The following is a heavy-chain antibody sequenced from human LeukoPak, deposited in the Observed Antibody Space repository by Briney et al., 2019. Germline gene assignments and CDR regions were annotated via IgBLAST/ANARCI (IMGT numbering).Heavy chain of an antibody. V-gene: IGHV3-15*01. Sequence: PGGALRLSCAASGFIFTNAWMSWVRQAPGRGLEMVGRIKSKSDGGTTDYAAPVKGRFTISRDDSKKTLYLQMNSLTTEDTAVYYCVTEGRFTLSFDYWGQGTLVTVSS. CDR2: IKSKSDGGTT. D-gene: IGHD3-3*01. CDR3: VTEGRFTLSFDY. J-gene: IGHJ4*02. CDR1: GFIFTNAW.